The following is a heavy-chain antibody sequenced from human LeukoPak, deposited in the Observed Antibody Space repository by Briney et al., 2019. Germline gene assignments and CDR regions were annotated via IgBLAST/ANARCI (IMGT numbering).Heavy chain of an antibody. CDR2: INTDASST. V-gene: IGHV3-74*01. Sequence: GGSLRLSCASSGFTFSSYWMYWVRQAPGKGLVWVSRINTDASSTNYADSVKGRFTISRDNAKNTLYLQMNSLRVEDTALYYCARLKSGTYREPFDIWGQGTMVTVSS. D-gene: IGHD1-26*01. CDR1: GFTFSSYW. J-gene: IGHJ3*02. CDR3: ARLKSGTYREPFDI.